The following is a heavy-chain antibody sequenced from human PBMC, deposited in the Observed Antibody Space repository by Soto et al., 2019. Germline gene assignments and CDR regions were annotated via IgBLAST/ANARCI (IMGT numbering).Heavy chain of an antibody. J-gene: IGHJ3*02. Sequence: GASVKVSCKASGGTFSSYTISWVRQAPGQGLEWMGRIIPILGIANYAQKFQDRVTITADKSTSTAYMELSSLRSEDTAVYYCARDLFGGMVYAMSPDAFDIWGQGTMVTVSS. CDR2: IIPILGIA. CDR3: ARDLFGGMVYAMSPDAFDI. CDR1: GGTFSSYT. D-gene: IGHD2-8*01. V-gene: IGHV1-69*04.